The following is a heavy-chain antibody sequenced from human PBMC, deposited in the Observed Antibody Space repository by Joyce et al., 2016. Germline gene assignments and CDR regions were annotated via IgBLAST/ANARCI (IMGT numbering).Heavy chain of an antibody. CDR3: ANAGGGRHRTLDY. V-gene: IGHV4-30-4*08. Sequence: QVQLQESVPGLVKPSQTLSLTCTVSGGSISGGDYYWSWIRQPPGKGLDYIGYIYYSGSTYYKPSLKSRITISVDTSKNQFSLKLTSVTAADTAVYYCANAGGGRHRTLDYWGQGILVTVSS. CDR2: IYYSGST. D-gene: IGHD4-23*01. CDR1: GGSISGGDYY. J-gene: IGHJ4*02.